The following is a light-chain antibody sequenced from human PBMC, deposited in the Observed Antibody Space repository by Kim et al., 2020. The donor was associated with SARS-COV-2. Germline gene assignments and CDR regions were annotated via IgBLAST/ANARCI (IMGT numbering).Light chain of an antibody. V-gene: IGKV3-11*01. Sequence: LCARERVTLSCRGSQSVSSYLVWYQQKPGQAPRLLIYDASSRATGIPARFSGSGSGTDFTLTISSLEPEDFAVYYCQQRSNWPLTFGGGTKVEIK. J-gene: IGKJ4*01. CDR1: QSVSSY. CDR3: QQRSNWPLT. CDR2: DAS.